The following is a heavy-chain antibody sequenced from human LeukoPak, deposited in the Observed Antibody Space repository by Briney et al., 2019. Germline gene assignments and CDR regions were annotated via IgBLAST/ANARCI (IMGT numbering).Heavy chain of an antibody. CDR3: ARVGLQAYDY. Sequence: PSETLSLTCTVSGYSISSGYYWGWIRQPPGKRLEWIGSIYHSGSTYYNPSLKSRVTISVDTSKNQFSLKLRSVTAADTAVYYCARVGLQAYDYWGQGTLVTVSS. V-gene: IGHV4-38-2*02. CDR2: IYHSGST. CDR1: GYSISSGYY. D-gene: IGHD5-24*01. J-gene: IGHJ4*02.